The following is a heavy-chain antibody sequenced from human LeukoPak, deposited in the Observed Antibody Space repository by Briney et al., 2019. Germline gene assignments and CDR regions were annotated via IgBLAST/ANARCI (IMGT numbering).Heavy chain of an antibody. J-gene: IGHJ4*02. D-gene: IGHD2-21*02. V-gene: IGHV3-30-3*01. CDR1: GFTFSSYA. CDR3: ARGPPELYCGGDCSHYFDY. Sequence: GGSLRLSCAASGFTFSSYAMNWVRQAPGKGLEWVAVISYHGSSKYYADSVKGRFTMYRDNSQSTLYLQMNSLRAEDTAVYYCARGPPELYCGGDCSHYFDYWGQGTLVTVSS. CDR2: ISYHGSSK.